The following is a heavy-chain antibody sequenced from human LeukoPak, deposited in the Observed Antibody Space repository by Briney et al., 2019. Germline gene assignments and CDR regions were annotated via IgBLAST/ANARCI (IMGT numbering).Heavy chain of an antibody. CDR3: ARQLRGGPAAGTFDY. D-gene: IGHD6-13*01. CDR2: IYYSGST. J-gene: IGHJ4*02. V-gene: IGHV4-39*01. CDR1: GGSISSSSYY. Sequence: SETLSLTCTVSGGSISSSSYYWGWIRQPPGKGLEWIGSIYYSGSTYYNPPLKSRVTISVDTSKNQFSLKLSSVTAADTAVYYCARQLRGGPAAGTFDYWGQGTLVTVSS.